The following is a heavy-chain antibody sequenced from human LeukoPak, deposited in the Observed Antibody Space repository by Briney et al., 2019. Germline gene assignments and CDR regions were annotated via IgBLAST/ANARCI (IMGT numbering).Heavy chain of an antibody. V-gene: IGHV4-61*01. J-gene: IGHJ5*02. CDR1: GGSFSSGRYY. Sequence: SEPLSLTCTVSGGSFSSGRYYWGWIRQPPGRRVEWFGYIYYIRSAKYNPSLNRRVTISVDTSNNQSSLNLTSLTAADTAVYYCARGFGDWCLSWFHLWGQGTLVTVSS. CDR2: IYYIRSA. D-gene: IGHD3-10*01. CDR3: ARGFGDWCLSWFHL.